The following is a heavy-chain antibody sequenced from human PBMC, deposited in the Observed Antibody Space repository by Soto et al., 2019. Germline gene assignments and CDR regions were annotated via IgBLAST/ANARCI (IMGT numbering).Heavy chain of an antibody. Sequence: GGSLRLSCAASGFTFSSYGMHWVRQAPGKGLEWVAVISYDGSNKYYADSVKGRFTISRDNTKNTLYLQMNSLRAEDTAVYYCAKATGSDGYNYLDYWGQGTLVTVSS. CDR3: AKATGSDGYNYLDY. CDR1: GFTFSSYG. V-gene: IGHV3-30*18. D-gene: IGHD5-12*01. CDR2: ISYDGSNK. J-gene: IGHJ4*02.